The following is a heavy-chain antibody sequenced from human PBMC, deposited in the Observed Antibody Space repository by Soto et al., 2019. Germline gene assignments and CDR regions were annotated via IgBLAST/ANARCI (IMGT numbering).Heavy chain of an antibody. V-gene: IGHV3-9*01. Sequence: EVQLVESGGGLVQPGRSLRLSCAASGFTFDDYAMHWVRQAPGKGLEWVSGISWNSGSIGYADPVKGRFTISRENAKSSLYLQMNSLRAEDTALYYCAKDAITMVRGVISYYGMDVWGQGTTVTVSS. J-gene: IGHJ6*02. CDR3: AKDAITMVRGVISYYGMDV. CDR2: ISWNSGSI. CDR1: GFTFDDYA. D-gene: IGHD3-10*01.